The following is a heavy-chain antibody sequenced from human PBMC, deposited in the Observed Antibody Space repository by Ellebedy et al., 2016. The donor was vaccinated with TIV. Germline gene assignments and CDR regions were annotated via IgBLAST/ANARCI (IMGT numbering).Heavy chain of an antibody. CDR1: GFTFSRYS. CDR2: IDSSSTHI. Sequence: GESLKISXAASGFTFSRYSMNWVRQAPGKGLEWVSSIDSSSTHIFYADSVKGRFTISRDNAKNSLYLQMNSLRAEDTAVYYCAKDPSYGGNSGVDYWGQGTLVTVSS. D-gene: IGHD4-23*01. J-gene: IGHJ4*02. CDR3: AKDPSYGGNSGVDY. V-gene: IGHV3-21*04.